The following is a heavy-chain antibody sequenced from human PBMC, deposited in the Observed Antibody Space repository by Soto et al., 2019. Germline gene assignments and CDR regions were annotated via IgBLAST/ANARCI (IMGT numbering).Heavy chain of an antibody. Sequence: APVKVSCKASGYTFTSYGISWVRQAPGQGLEWMGWISAYNGNTNYAQKLQGRVSMTTDTSTSTAYMELRSLRSDDTAVYYCARALAAAGPFDYWGQGTLVTVSS. D-gene: IGHD6-13*01. CDR3: ARALAAAGPFDY. CDR2: ISAYNGNT. CDR1: GYTFTSYG. J-gene: IGHJ4*02. V-gene: IGHV1-18*04.